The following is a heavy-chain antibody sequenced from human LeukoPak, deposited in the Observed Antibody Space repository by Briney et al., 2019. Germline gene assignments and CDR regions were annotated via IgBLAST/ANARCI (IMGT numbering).Heavy chain of an antibody. Sequence: ASVKVSCMASGYTFTGYYMHWVRQAPGQGLEWMGWINPNSGGTNYPHKFQGWVTMSRNTSISTAYMELSRLRSDDTAVYYCARGVVATPREYYFDYWGQGTLVTVSS. V-gene: IGHV1-2*04. J-gene: IGHJ4*02. D-gene: IGHD5-12*01. CDR1: GYTFTGYY. CDR2: INPNSGGT. CDR3: ARGVVATPREYYFDY.